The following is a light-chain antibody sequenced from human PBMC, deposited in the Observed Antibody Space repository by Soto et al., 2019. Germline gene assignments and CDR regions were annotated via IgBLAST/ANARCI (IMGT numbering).Light chain of an antibody. CDR3: QQYRHWPLT. V-gene: IGKV3D-20*02. CDR2: DAS. Sequence: EIVLTQSPGTLSLSPGESATLSCRASQSVGRNYLAWFQHKPDQAPRLLIYDASNRATGVPDRFSGSGSGTDFTLSVTRLEPEDFAVYYCQQYRHWPLTFGGGTKVEIK. J-gene: IGKJ4*01. CDR1: QSVGRNY.